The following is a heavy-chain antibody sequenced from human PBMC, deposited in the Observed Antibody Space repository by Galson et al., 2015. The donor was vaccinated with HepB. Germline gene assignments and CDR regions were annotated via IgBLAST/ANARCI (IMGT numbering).Heavy chain of an antibody. V-gene: IGHV3-74*01. CDR2: INTDENSI. CDR1: GFTFSTNW. CDR3: ARGLWFGDYYMDL. Sequence: SLRLSCAASGFTFSTNWMHWVRQAPGRGLVWISRINTDENSIRYADSVKGRFTISRDEAKNTLYLEMKSLKVEDTGTYYCARGLWFGDYYMDLWGRGTTVGVSS. D-gene: IGHD3-10*01. J-gene: IGHJ6*03.